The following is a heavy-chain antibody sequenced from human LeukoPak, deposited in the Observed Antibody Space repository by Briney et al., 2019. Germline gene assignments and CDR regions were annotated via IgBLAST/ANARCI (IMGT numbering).Heavy chain of an antibody. J-gene: IGHJ6*04. CDR1: GFTLSSYT. CDR3: ARDTGGITMVRGGMDV. Sequence: GGSLRLSCAASGFTLSSYTMNWVRQAPGEGLEWVSSISSSSSYINSADSVRGRFTISRDNAKNSLFLQMNSLRAEDTAVYYCARDTGGITMVRGGMDVWGKGTTVTVSS. CDR2: ISSSSSYI. V-gene: IGHV3-21*01. D-gene: IGHD3-10*01.